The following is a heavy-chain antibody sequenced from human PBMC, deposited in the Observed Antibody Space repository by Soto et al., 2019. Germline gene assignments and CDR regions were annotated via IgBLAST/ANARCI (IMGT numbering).Heavy chain of an antibody. V-gene: IGHV1-3*01. J-gene: IGHJ5*02. CDR2: INGANGNT. CDR1: GYTFTTYA. Sequence: DSVKVSCKASGYTFTTYAMHWVRQAPGQRLEWLGSINGANGNTKYSQKFQGRVTMTTDTSTTTAYMEMRSLRSDDTAVYYCARGLAGPNWFDPWGQGTLVTVSS. CDR3: ARGLAGPNWFDP. D-gene: IGHD6-19*01.